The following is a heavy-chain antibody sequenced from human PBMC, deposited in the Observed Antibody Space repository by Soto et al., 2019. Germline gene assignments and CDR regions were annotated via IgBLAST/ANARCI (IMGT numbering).Heavy chain of an antibody. CDR2: ISYDGSNK. CDR1: GFPFSSNA. CDR3: ARAPAYCGGDCYFGTDY. D-gene: IGHD2-21*02. J-gene: IGHJ4*02. Sequence: GGSLSLSCAASGFPFSSNAMHWVRQAPCKGLEWVAVISYDGSNKYYADSVKGRFTISRDNSKNTLYLQMNSLRAEDTAVYYCARAPAYCGGDCYFGTDYWGQGTLLTVYS. V-gene: IGHV3-30-3*01.